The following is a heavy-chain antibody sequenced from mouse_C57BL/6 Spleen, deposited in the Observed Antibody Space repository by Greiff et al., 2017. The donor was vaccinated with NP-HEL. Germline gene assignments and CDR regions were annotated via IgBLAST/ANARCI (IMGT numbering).Heavy chain of an antibody. Sequence: QVQLQQSGAELVKPGASVKVSCKASGYTFTSYWMNWVKQRPGQGLEWIGRIHPGGGDTNYNQKFKGKATLTADKSSSTAYMQLSSLTSEDSAVYFCAPSLATVDRYCFAYWGQGTPLTVSA. D-gene: IGHD6-1*01. J-gene: IGHJ2*01. CDR3: APSLATVDRYCFAY. CDR2: IHPGGGDT. V-gene: IGHV1-74*01. CDR1: GYTFTSYW.